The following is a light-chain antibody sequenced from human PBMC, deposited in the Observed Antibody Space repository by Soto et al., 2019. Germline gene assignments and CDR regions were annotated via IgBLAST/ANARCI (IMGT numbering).Light chain of an antibody. V-gene: IGKV3-11*01. CDR1: QSVSSY. Sequence: EFVLTQSPATLSLSPEEIATLSCRASQSVSSYLAWYQQKPGQAPRLLIYDISNRATGIPARFSGSGSGTDFTLTISSLEREDFAVYYCQQRGTFGGGTKVEFK. CDR3: QQRGT. CDR2: DIS. J-gene: IGKJ4*01.